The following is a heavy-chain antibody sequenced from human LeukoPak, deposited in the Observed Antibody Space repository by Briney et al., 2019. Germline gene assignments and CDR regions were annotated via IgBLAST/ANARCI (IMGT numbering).Heavy chain of an antibody. V-gene: IGHV4-34*01. J-gene: IGHJ4*02. D-gene: IGHD6-13*01. Sequence: SETLSLTCAVYGGSFSGYYWSWIRQPPGKGLEWIGEINHSGSTNYNPSLKSRVTISVDTSKNQFSLKLGSVTAADTAVYYCASRGSSSLDYWGQGTLVTVSS. CDR3: ASRGSSSLDY. CDR2: INHSGST. CDR1: GGSFSGYY.